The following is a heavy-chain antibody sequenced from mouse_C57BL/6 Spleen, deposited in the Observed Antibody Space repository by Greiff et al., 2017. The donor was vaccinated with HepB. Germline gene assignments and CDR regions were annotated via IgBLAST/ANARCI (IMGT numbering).Heavy chain of an antibody. CDR2: IDPENGYT. CDR1: GFNIKDDY. D-gene: IGHD1-1*01. Sequence: EVQLQQSGAELVRPGASVKLSCTASGFNIKDDYMHWVKQRPEQGLEWIGWIDPENGYTEYASKFQGKATITADTSSNTAYLQLSSLTSEDTAVYYCTTIHYDGSSYVDYWGQGTTLTVSS. V-gene: IGHV14-4*01. J-gene: IGHJ2*01. CDR3: TTIHYDGSSYVDY.